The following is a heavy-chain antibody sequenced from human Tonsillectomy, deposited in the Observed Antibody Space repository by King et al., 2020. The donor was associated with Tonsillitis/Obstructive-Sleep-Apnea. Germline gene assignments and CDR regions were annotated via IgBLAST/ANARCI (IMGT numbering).Heavy chain of an antibody. Sequence: QVQLQESGPGLVKPSETLSLTCTVSGGSISSYYWSWIRQPPGKGLEWIGYIYYSGSTNYNPSLKSRVTISVDTSKNQFSLKLSSVTAADTAVYYCARFGSPPAWHYMDVWGKGTTVTVSS. CDR2: IYYSGST. CDR3: ARFGSPPAWHYMDV. D-gene: IGHD3-3*01. V-gene: IGHV4-59*08. J-gene: IGHJ6*03. CDR1: GGSISSYY.